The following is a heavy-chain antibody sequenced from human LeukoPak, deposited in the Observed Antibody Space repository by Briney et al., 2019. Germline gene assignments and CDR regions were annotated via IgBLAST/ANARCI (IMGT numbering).Heavy chain of an antibody. Sequence: ASVKVSCKASGYTFTVYYIHWLRQAPGQSLEWMGWVIPNSGGTNYAQNFQGRVTMTRDASISTAYMELSSLTHDDTAIYYCARGVLLQGRGAFDIWGQGSMVTVSS. CDR3: ARGVLLQGRGAFDI. V-gene: IGHV1-2*02. J-gene: IGHJ3*02. D-gene: IGHD2-21*02. CDR2: VIPNSGGT. CDR1: GYTFTVYY.